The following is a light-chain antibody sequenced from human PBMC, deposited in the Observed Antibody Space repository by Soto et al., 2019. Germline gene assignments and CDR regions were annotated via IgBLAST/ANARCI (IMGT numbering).Light chain of an antibody. Sequence: EIVMTQSPATLSVSPGESATLAFRASQSVSNNLTWYQHKPGQPPRLLIYGASTRATGVPGRFSGSGSGTEFTLTISSLQSEDFAVYYCQQYNDWWTFGQGTKVDIK. CDR2: GAS. V-gene: IGKV3-15*01. J-gene: IGKJ1*01. CDR1: QSVSNN. CDR3: QQYNDWWT.